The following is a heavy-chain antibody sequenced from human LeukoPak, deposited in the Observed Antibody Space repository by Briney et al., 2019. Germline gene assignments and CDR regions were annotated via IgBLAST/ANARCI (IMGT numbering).Heavy chain of an antibody. CDR1: GYTFTGYY. CDR2: INPNSGGT. V-gene: IGHV1-2*02. Sequence: ASVKVSSKASGYTFTGYYMHWVRQAAGQGLEWMGWINPNSGGTNYAQKFQGRVTMTRDTSISTAYMELSRLRSDDTAVYYCARRRGYSSSSPFDYWGQGTLVTVSS. D-gene: IGHD6-6*01. J-gene: IGHJ4*02. CDR3: ARRRGYSSSSPFDY.